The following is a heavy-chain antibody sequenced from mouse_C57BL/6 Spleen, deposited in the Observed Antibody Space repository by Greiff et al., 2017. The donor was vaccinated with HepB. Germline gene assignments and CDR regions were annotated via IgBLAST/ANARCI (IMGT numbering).Heavy chain of an antibody. J-gene: IGHJ2*01. D-gene: IGHD2-3*01. CDR3: ARVYDGYYPFDY. CDR1: GFTFSSYA. Sequence: EVQLVESGGGLVKPGGSLKLSCAASGFTFSSYAMSWVRQTPEKRLEWVATISDGGSYTYYPDNVKGRFTISRDNAKNNLYLQMSHLKSEDTAMYYCARVYDGYYPFDYWGQGTTLTVSS. CDR2: ISDGGSYT. V-gene: IGHV5-4*01.